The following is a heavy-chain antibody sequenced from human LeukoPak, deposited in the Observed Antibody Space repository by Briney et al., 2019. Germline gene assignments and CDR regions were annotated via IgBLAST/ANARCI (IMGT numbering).Heavy chain of an antibody. Sequence: PGGSLRLSCAASGFTFSSYGMHWVRQAPGKGLEWVAFTWYDGSNKYYTDSVKGRFTISRDNSKNTLYLQMNSLRAEDTAVYYCAGDQATSYFDYWGQGALVTISS. J-gene: IGHJ4*02. V-gene: IGHV3-33*01. CDR3: AGDQATSYFDY. CDR1: GFTFSSYG. D-gene: IGHD5-12*01. CDR2: TWYDGSNK.